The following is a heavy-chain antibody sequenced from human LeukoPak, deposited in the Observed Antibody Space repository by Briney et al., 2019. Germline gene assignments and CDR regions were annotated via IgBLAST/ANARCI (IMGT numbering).Heavy chain of an antibody. V-gene: IGHV1-8*01. CDR2: MNPNSGNT. CDR3: ARGRGTIFGVVISTRLFDY. J-gene: IGHJ4*02. D-gene: IGHD3-3*01. Sequence: ASVKVSCKAFGYTFTNYDINWVRQATGHGLEWMGWMNPNSGNTGYAQKFQGRVTMTRNTSISTAYMELSSLRSEDTAVYYCARGRGTIFGVVISTRLFDYWGQGTLVTVSS. CDR1: GYTFTNYD.